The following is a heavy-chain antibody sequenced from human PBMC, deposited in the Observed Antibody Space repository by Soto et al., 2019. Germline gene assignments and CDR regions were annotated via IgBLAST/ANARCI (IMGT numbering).Heavy chain of an antibody. J-gene: IGHJ4*02. Sequence: GGSLRLSCVVTGFTFSSYSMNWVRQAPGKGLEWVSHISSSSTTIYYADSVKGRFTISRDNAKNSLYLQMNSLRDEDTAVYYCARGTDTSASGPDYWGQGTLVTVSS. V-gene: IGHV3-48*02. CDR2: ISSSSTTI. CDR3: ARGTDTSASGPDY. CDR1: GFTFSSYS. D-gene: IGHD6-25*01.